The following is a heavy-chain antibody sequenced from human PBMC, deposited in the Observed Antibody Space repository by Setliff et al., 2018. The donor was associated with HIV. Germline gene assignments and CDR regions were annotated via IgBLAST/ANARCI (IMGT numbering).Heavy chain of an antibody. CDR2: ISSSGSYI. D-gene: IGHD2-2*01. V-gene: IGHV3-21*01. J-gene: IGHJ3*02. CDR1: GFSFFNFA. CDR3: ARSRSTRDAFDI. Sequence: ETLSLSCATSGFSFFNFALNWVRQAPGKGLEWVSSISSSGSYIYYADSVKGRFTISRDDATKSLFLQMDSLRAEDTAVYYCARSRSTRDAFDIWGQGTMVTVSS.